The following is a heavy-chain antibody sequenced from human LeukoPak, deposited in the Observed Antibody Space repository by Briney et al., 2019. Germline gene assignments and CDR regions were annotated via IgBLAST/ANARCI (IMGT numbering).Heavy chain of an antibody. CDR1: GFNFRSYA. J-gene: IGHJ3*02. D-gene: IGHD3-16*01. CDR3: ARPGGYAFDM. Sequence: GTSLRLSCAASGFNFRSYAFHWVRQAPGKGPEWMAFITYDGTDTYYADSGKGRFTLSRDNSQNTLYLQMNSLRAADTAVYYCARPGGYAFDMWGQGTMVTVSS. V-gene: IGHV3-30*04. CDR2: ITYDGTDT.